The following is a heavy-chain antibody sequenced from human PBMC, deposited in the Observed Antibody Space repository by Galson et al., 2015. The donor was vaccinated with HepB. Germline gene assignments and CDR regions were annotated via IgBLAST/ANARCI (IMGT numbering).Heavy chain of an antibody. CDR2: IVVGSGNT. D-gene: IGHD1-26*01. CDR1: GFTFTSSA. J-gene: IGHJ4*02. Sequence: SVKVSCKASGFTFTSSAMQWVRQARGQRLEWMGWIVVGSGNTNYAQKFQERVTITRDMSTSTAYMELSSLRSEDTAVYYCAADGGSYGHLPYWGQGTLVTVSS. V-gene: IGHV1-58*02. CDR3: AADGGSYGHLPY.